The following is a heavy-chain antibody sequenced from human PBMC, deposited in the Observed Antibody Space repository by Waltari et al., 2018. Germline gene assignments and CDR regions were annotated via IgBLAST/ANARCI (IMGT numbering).Heavy chain of an antibody. V-gene: IGHV4-59*01. CDR2: TYYRGST. Sequence: QVQLQESGPGLVKPSETLSLTCTVSGGSISSYYWSWIRQPPGKGLDWLGYTYYRGSTTYNPSRKSRVTISVDTSKNQFSLKLSSVTAADTAVYYCARGPDYDFWSGYYYYYGMDVWGQGTTVTVSS. CDR3: ARGPDYDFWSGYYYYYGMDV. CDR1: GGSISSYY. D-gene: IGHD3-3*01. J-gene: IGHJ6*02.